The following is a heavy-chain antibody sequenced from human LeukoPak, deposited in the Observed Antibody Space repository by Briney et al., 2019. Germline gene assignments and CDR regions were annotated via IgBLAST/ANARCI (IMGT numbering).Heavy chain of an antibody. V-gene: IGHV3-7*03. Sequence: GGSLRLSCAASGFALSSHWMTWVRQVPGRGPEWVANVNRDGSETYYLDSVKGRFTISKDNAKNSLYLQMNSLRAEDTALYHCARNNGMDVWGQGSTVIVSS. CDR1: GFALSSHW. CDR3: ARNNGMDV. CDR2: VNRDGSET. J-gene: IGHJ6*02.